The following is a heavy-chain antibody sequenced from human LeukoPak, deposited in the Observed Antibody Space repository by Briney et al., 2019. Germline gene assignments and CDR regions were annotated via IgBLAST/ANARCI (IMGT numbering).Heavy chain of an antibody. CDR1: GYTFTSYD. V-gene: IGHV1-8*01. CDR2: MNPNSGNT. Sequence: ASVKVSCKASGYTFTSYDINWVRQATGQGLEWMGWMNPNSGNTGYAQKFQGRVTMTRNTSISTAYMELSSLRSEDTAVYCCATLGNRYCSSTSCSKDYWGQGTLVTVSS. J-gene: IGHJ4*02. D-gene: IGHD2-2*01. CDR3: ATLGNRYCSSTSCSKDY.